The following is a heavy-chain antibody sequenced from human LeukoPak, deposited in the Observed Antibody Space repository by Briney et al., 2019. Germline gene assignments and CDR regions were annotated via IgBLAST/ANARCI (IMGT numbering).Heavy chain of an antibody. D-gene: IGHD3-22*01. J-gene: IGHJ4*02. V-gene: IGHV3-23*01. CDR2: ISGSGGST. Sequence: AGGSLRLSCAASGFTFSSYAMSWVRQAPGKGLEWVSAISGSGGSTYYADSVKGRFTISRDNSKNTLYLQMNSLRAEDTAIYYCASRQYDSSGHYPFAYWGQGTLATVSS. CDR3: ASRQYDSSGHYPFAY. CDR1: GFTFSSYA.